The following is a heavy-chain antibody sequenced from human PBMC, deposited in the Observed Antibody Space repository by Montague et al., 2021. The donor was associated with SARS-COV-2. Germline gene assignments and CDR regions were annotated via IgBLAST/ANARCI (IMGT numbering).Heavy chain of an antibody. V-gene: IGHV2-70*11. CDR1: GSSLSTSGMW. J-gene: IGHJ3*02. CDR3: ARTPYYYDSSGYYYGAFDI. Sequence: PALVKPTQTLTLTCTFSGSSLSTSGMWVSWIRQPPGKALEWLARIDWDDDKYYSTSLKTRLTVSKDTSKNQVVLTMTNMDPVDTATYYCARTPYYYDSSGYYYGAFDIWGQGTMVTVSS. CDR2: IDWDDDK. D-gene: IGHD3-22*01.